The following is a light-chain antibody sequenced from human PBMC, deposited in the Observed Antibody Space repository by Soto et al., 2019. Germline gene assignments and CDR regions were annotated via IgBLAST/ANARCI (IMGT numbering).Light chain of an antibody. CDR2: DAS. V-gene: IGKV3-20*01. CDR1: QSVSSSY. Sequence: EIVLTQSPGTLSLSPGERATLSCRASQSVSSSYLAWYQQKPGQAPGLLIHDASSRATGIPDRFSGSGSGTDFTLTISRLEPEDFAVYYCHQYGTSPLTFGGGTRVEIK. J-gene: IGKJ4*01. CDR3: HQYGTSPLT.